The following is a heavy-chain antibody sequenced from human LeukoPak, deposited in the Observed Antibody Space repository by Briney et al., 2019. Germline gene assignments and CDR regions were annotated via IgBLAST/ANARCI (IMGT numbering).Heavy chain of an antibody. V-gene: IGHV3-74*01. J-gene: IGHJ6*03. D-gene: IGHD5-12*01. CDR1: GFTFSSYW. CDR2: INSDGSRT. Sequence: GGSLRLSCAASGFTFSSYWMHWVRQAPGKGLVWVSRINSDGSRTSYADSVKGRFSISRDNAKNTLYLQMNSLRAEDTAVYYCAGEESGFVGWNYYYYYMDVWGKGTTVTVSS. CDR3: AGEESGFVGWNYYYYYMDV.